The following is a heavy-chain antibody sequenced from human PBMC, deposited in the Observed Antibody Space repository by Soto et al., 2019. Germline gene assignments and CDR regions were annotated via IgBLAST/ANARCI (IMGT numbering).Heavy chain of an antibody. V-gene: IGHV3-23*01. CDR1: GFTFSSYA. J-gene: IGHJ6*02. Sequence: GGSLRLSCAASGFTFSSYAMSWVRQAPGKGLEWVSAISGSGGSTYYADSVKGRFTISRDNSKNTLYLQMNSLGAEDTAVYYCARSGIAAAGADYYYYGMDVWGQGSLVTVSS. CDR3: ARSGIAAAGADYYYYGMDV. D-gene: IGHD6-13*01. CDR2: ISGSGGST.